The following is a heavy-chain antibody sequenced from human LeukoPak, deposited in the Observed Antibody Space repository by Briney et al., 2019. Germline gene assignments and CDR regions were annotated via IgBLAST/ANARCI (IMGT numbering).Heavy chain of an antibody. CDR3: ARDPYNGNYGDSYYYYMDV. CDR1: GFTFSTYN. V-gene: IGHV3-21*01. CDR2: ITSSSSYT. J-gene: IGHJ6*03. Sequence: GGSLRLSCAASGFTFSTYNMNWVRQAPGKGLKWVSSITSSSSYTFYADSVKGRFTISRDNAKSSLYLQMNSLRAEDTAIYYCARDPYNGNYGDSYYYYMDVWGKGTTVTISS. D-gene: IGHD1-26*01.